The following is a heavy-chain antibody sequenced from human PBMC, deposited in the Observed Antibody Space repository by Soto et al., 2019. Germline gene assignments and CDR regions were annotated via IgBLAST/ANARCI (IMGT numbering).Heavy chain of an antibody. CDR1: GFTFSSYA. D-gene: IGHD6-19*01. CDR3: ARDYSSGRNIYYYYGVDV. V-gene: IGHV3-23*01. Sequence: GGSLRLSCAASGFTFSSYAMSWVRQAPGKGLEWVSTISGSGGTTYYADSVKGRFTISRDNSKNTVYLQMNSLRVEDTAVYYCARDYSSGRNIYYYYGVDVWGQGTTVTVSS. CDR2: ISGSGGTT. J-gene: IGHJ6*02.